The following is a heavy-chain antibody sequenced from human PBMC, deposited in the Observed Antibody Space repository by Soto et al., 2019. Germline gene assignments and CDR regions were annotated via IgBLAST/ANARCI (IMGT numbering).Heavy chain of an antibody. J-gene: IGHJ5*02. Sequence: SETLSLTCTVSGDSIISSDFYWGWVRQPPGKGLEWIGSIFYLGSSYYNPSLKSRVTMSVDTSKNQFSLRLRPVTAADTALYFCARHSLALRKNNWFDPWGQGIMVTVSS. CDR3: ARHSLALRKNNWFDP. CDR2: IFYLGSS. CDR1: GDSIISSDFY. V-gene: IGHV4-39*01. D-gene: IGHD3-3*02.